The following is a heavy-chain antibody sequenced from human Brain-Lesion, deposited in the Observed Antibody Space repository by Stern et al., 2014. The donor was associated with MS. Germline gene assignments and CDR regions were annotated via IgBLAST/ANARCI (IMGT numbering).Heavy chain of an antibody. Sequence: VQLVESGPGLVKPSETLSLTCTVAGGSVSSTSYALAWIRQPPGKGLEWIGTIYYSGNTYYRPSLKSRLTISLDPSKNQFSLQLGFVTAADTAVYYCAGEEDIRYCSGGSCTGNWFDPWGQGTLVTVSS. D-gene: IGHD2-15*01. CDR2: IYYSGNT. J-gene: IGHJ5*02. V-gene: IGHV4-39*01. CDR1: GGSVSSTSYA. CDR3: AGEEDIRYCSGGSCTGNWFDP.